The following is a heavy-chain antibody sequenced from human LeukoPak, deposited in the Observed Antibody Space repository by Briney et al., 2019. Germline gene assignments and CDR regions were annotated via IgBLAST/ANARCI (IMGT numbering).Heavy chain of an antibody. Sequence: GGSLRLSCAASGFSFSNYWMSWVRQAPGKGLEWVANIKRDESKTYYVDSVKGRFTISRDNAKNSLYLQMNSLRAEDTAVYYCAREMAYTCDYWGQGTLVTVSS. CDR1: GFSFSNYW. V-gene: IGHV3-7*01. CDR3: AREMAYTCDY. CDR2: IKRDESKT. D-gene: IGHD2-2*02. J-gene: IGHJ4*02.